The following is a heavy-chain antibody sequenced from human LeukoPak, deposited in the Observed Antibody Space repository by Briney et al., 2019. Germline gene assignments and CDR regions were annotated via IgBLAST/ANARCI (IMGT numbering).Heavy chain of an antibody. D-gene: IGHD3-3*01. CDR3: TKAADVETLLLFDY. CDR1: GFTFSSYA. J-gene: IGHJ4*02. Sequence: GGSLRLSCAASGFTFSSYAMSWVRQAPGKGLEWVSAISGSGGSTYYADSGKGRFTISRDNSKNRLYLQMNSLRAEDTAVYYCTKAADVETLLLFDYWGQGTLVTVSS. V-gene: IGHV3-23*01. CDR2: ISGSGGST.